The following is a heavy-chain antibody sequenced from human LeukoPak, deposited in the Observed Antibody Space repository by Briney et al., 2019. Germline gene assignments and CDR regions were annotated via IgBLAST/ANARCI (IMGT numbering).Heavy chain of an antibody. D-gene: IGHD6-19*01. V-gene: IGHV1-69*13. CDR2: IIPIFSKP. CDR3: AREGSGSGWWRAFDI. J-gene: IGHJ3*02. CDR1: GGPFIHFA. Sequence: SVKVSCKASGGPFIHFAINWVRQAPGQGLEWMGAIIPIFSKPNYAQKFQGRLKITADESTNTAYMELNSLKSEDTAVYYCAREGSGSGWWRAFDIWGQGTMVIVSS.